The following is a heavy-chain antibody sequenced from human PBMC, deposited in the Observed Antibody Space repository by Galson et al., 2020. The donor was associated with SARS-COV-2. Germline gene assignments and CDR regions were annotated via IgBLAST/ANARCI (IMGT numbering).Heavy chain of an antibody. CDR2: VYPSGTT. CDR1: GYSVSTTNY. D-gene: IGHD3-22*01. V-gene: IGHV4-38-2*02. CDR3: ARQGVNMKVLFTVPGWYFDP. Sequence: SETLSLTCTVSGYSVSTTNYWGWVRQPPGRGLEWIGSVYPSGTTYYNPSLKSRVTISVDTSKNQFSLRLDSVTAADTALYYCARQGVNMKVLFTVPGWYFDPWGRGTLVTVSS. J-gene: IGHJ2*01.